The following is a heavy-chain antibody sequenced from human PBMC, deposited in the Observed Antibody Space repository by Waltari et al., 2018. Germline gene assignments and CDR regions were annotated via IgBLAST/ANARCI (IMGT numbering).Heavy chain of an antibody. Sequence: QVQLQQWGAGLWKSSETLSLTCAVHGGSFRGTYWGWIRQLPGQGLGWIGEINQSGSTNYNPSLKSRVTISVDTSKNQFSLKLSSVTAADTDVYYCATLPFLPGSYQKNYYFDYWGQGTLVTVSS. CDR1: GGSFRGTY. V-gene: IGHV4-34*01. J-gene: IGHJ4*02. CDR3: ATLPFLPGSYQKNYYFDY. D-gene: IGHD1-26*01. CDR2: INQSGST.